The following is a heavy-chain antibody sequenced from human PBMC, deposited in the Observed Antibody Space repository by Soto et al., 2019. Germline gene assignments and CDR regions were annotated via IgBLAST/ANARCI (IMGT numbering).Heavy chain of an antibody. Sequence: SVKVSCKASGYTFTGFYMHWVRQAPGQGLEWMGWINPNSGCTNYAQKFQGRVTMTRDTSISTAYMELSRLRSDDTAVYSCARVRMVYAAFDPWGQGTLVTVSS. CDR2: INPNSGCT. D-gene: IGHD2-8*01. CDR1: GYTFTGFY. J-gene: IGHJ5*02. CDR3: ARVRMVYAAFDP. V-gene: IGHV1-2*02.